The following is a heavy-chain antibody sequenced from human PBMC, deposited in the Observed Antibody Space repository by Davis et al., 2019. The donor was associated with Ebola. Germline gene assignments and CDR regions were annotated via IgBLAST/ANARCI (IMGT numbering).Heavy chain of an antibody. V-gene: IGHV4-59*01. CDR2: IYYSGST. D-gene: IGHD3-10*01. CDR3: ARVAGFGEDLPFDY. Sequence: SETLSFTCTVSGGSISSYYWSWIRQPPGKGLEWIGYIYYSGSTNYNPSLKSRVTISVDTSKNQFSLKLSSVTAADTAVYYCARVAGFGEDLPFDYWGQGTLVTVSS. J-gene: IGHJ4*02. CDR1: GGSISSYY.